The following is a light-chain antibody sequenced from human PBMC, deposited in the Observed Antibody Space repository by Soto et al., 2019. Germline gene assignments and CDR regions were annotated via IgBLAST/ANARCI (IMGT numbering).Light chain of an antibody. CDR1: QSISRY. J-gene: IGKJ1*01. V-gene: IGKV1-39*01. CDR3: QQNYRATPWT. CDR2: AAS. Sequence: DIQMTQSPSSLSASVGDRITITCRASQSISRYLNWYQHKPGKAPKLLINAASSLERGVPSRFSGGGSGTDFTLNISSLQPDDFATYYCQQNYRATPWTFVQGTKLDIK.